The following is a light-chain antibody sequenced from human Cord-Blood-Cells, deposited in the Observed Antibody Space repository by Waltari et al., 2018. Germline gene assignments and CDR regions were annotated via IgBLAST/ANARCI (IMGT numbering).Light chain of an antibody. CDR2: EVS. CDR3: SSYTSSSTLDV. J-gene: IGLJ1*01. V-gene: IGLV2-14*01. CDR1: SSDVGGYNY. Sequence: QSALTQPASVSGSPGQSITISCTGTSSDVGGYNYVSWYQQHPGKAPKLMIYEVSNRHSGVSKRFSGSKSGNTASLTISGLQAEDEADYYCSSYTSSSTLDVFGTGTKVTVL.